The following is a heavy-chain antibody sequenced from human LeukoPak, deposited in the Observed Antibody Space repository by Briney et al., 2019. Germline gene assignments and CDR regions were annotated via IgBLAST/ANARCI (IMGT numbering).Heavy chain of an antibody. Sequence: GASVKVSCKASGYTFTSYGISWVRQAPGQGLEWMGWISAYNGNTNYAQKLQGRVTMTTDTSTSTAYMELRSLRSDDTAVYYCAREGGMEVRYFDWYGFSGDYWGQGTLVTVSS. V-gene: IGHV1-18*01. CDR2: ISAYNGNT. D-gene: IGHD3-9*01. CDR3: AREGGMEVRYFDWYGFSGDY. J-gene: IGHJ4*02. CDR1: GYTFTSYG.